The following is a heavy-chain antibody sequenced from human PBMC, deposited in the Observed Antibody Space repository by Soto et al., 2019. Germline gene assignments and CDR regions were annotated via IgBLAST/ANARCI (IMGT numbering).Heavy chain of an antibody. CDR1: GFIFSDYA. CDR2: LSYDGSNR. Sequence: PGGSLRLSCAASGFIFSDYAMYWFRQAPGKGLEWVALLSYDGSNRYYDDSVKGRFTISRDNSKNTLYLEMNSLRAEDTAVYYCAKPYGSGWYVPIYFDYWGQGALVTVSS. V-gene: IGHV3-30-3*02. CDR3: AKPYGSGWYVPIYFDY. J-gene: IGHJ4*02. D-gene: IGHD6-19*01.